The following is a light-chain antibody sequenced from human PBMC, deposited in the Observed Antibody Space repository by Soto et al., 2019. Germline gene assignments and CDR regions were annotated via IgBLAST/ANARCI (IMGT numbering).Light chain of an antibody. V-gene: IGLV2-23*03. J-gene: IGLJ2*01. CDR2: EGS. CDR3: FSYAGSSNIV. CDR1: SSDVGSYNL. Sequence: QSALTQPASVSGSPGQSITISCTGTSSDVGSYNLVSWYQQHPGKAPKLMIYEGSTRPSGVSNRESGSKSGNTGSLTISGLQAEDEADYTWFSYAGSSNIVFGGGTKVTVL.